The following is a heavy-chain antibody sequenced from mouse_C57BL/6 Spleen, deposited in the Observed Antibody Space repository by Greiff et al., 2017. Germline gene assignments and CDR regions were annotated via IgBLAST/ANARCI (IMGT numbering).Heavy chain of an antibody. CDR1: GYAFSSSW. Sequence: VQLQQSGPELVKPGASVKISCKASGYAFSSSWMNWVKQRPGKGLEWIGRIYPGDGDTNYNGKFKGKATLTADKSSSTAYMQLSSLTSEDSAVYFCARRDYYGLYAMDYWGQGTSVTVSS. D-gene: IGHD1-1*01. CDR3: ARRDYYGLYAMDY. J-gene: IGHJ4*01. V-gene: IGHV1-82*01. CDR2: IYPGDGDT.